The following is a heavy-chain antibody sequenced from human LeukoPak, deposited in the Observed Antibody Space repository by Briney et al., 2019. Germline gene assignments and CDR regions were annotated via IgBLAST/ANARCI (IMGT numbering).Heavy chain of an antibody. J-gene: IGHJ4*02. CDR2: IIPILGIA. CDR3: TLYGDLFDY. V-gene: IGHV1-69*04. CDR1: GGTFSSYA. D-gene: IGHD4-17*01. Sequence: SVKVSCKASGGTFSSYAISWVRQAPGQGLEWMGRIIPILGIANYAQKFQGRVTITADKSTSTAYVELSSLRSEDTAVYYCTLYGDLFDYWGQGTLVTVSS.